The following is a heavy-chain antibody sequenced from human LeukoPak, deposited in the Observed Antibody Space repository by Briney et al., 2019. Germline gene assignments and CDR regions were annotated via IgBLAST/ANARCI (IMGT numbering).Heavy chain of an antibody. Sequence: SETLSLTCTVSGYSISSGYYWGWIRPPPGKGLEWIGSIYHSGSTYYNPSLKSRVTISVDTSKNQFSLKLSSVTAADTAVYYCAREPWGYYYYYMDVWGKGTTVTVSS. J-gene: IGHJ6*03. V-gene: IGHV4-38-2*02. CDR3: AREPWGYYYYYMDV. CDR1: GYSISSGYY. D-gene: IGHD3-16*01. CDR2: IYHSGST.